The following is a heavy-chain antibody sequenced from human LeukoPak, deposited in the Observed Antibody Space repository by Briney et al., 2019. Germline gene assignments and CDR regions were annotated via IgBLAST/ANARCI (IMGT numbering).Heavy chain of an antibody. CDR2: ISSSSSYI. J-gene: IGHJ3*02. Sequence: GGSLRLSCAASGFTFSSYSMNWVRQAPGKGLEWVSSISSSSSYIYYADSVKGRFTIFRDNAKNSLYLQMNSLRAEDTAAYYCARDSDWDDAFDIWGQGTMVTVSS. CDR1: GFTFSSYS. D-gene: IGHD3-9*01. CDR3: ARDSDWDDAFDI. V-gene: IGHV3-21*01.